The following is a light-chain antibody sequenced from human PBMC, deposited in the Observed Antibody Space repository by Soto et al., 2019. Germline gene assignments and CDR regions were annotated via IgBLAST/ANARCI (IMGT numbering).Light chain of an antibody. Sequence: AIRMTQSPSSLSASTGDRVTITCRASQGISSYLAWYQQKPGKAPKLLIYAASTLQSGVPSRFSGSGSGTDFTITISCLQSEDFATYYCQQYYSYPRNTFGQGTKLEIK. CDR1: QGISSY. J-gene: IGKJ2*01. CDR2: AAS. CDR3: QQYYSYPRNT. V-gene: IGKV1-8*01.